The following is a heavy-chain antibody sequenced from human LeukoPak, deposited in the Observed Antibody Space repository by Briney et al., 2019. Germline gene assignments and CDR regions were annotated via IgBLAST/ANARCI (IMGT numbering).Heavy chain of an antibody. CDR3: ARGPLVRLPSSFDP. J-gene: IGHJ5*02. Sequence: ASVKVSCKASGYTFTSYDINWVRQATGQGLEWMGWMNPNSGNTGSAQRFQGRVTMTRDTSRSTAYMELRSLTSEDTAVYYCARGPLVRLPSSFDPWGQGTLVTVSS. D-gene: IGHD3-16*02. CDR2: MNPNSGNT. CDR1: GYTFTSYD. V-gene: IGHV1-8*01.